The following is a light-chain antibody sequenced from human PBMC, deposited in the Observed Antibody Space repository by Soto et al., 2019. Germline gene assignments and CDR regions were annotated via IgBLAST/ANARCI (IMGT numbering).Light chain of an antibody. CDR2: GAS. CDR1: QSVSSSY. Sequence: EIVLTQSPGTLSLSPGERATLSCRASQSVSSSYLAWYQQKPGQAPRLLIYGASSRATGIPDRFSGSGSGTDFTLIISRLEPADFAVYYCQQYGSSPRTFGQGTKVEI. J-gene: IGKJ1*01. V-gene: IGKV3-20*01. CDR3: QQYGSSPRT.